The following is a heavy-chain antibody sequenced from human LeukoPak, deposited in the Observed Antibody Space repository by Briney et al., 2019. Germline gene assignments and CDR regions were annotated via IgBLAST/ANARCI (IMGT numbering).Heavy chain of an antibody. CDR1: GFTFSSYA. CDR3: ARVMGRITIFGVVSWFDP. D-gene: IGHD3-3*01. Sequence: GGSLRLSCAASGFTFSSYAMSWVRQAPGKGLEWVSAISGSGGSTYYADSVKGRFTISRDNAKNSLYLQMNSLRAEDTAVYYCARVMGRITIFGVVSWFDPWGQGTLVTVSS. V-gene: IGHV3-23*01. J-gene: IGHJ5*02. CDR2: ISGSGGST.